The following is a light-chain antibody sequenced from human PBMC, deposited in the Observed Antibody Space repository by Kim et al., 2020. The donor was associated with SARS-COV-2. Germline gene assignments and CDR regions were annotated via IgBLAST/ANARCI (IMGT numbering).Light chain of an antibody. CDR2: QDS. V-gene: IGLV3-1*01. CDR1: KLGYKH. J-gene: IGLJ2*01. CDR3: QAWDSSTAV. Sequence: SVSPGQTAPSVWSGNKLGYKHACWQQQKPGQSPVLILYQDSKRPSGITERFSGSNSGSTATLTISGTQAMDEADYYCQAWDSSTAVFGGGTRLTVL.